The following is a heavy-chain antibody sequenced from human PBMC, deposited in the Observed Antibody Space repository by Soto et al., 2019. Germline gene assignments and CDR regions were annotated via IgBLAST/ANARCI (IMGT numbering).Heavy chain of an antibody. CDR2: IKQDGSEK. CDR3: ARDRLIAVAGTPPDY. V-gene: IGHV3-7*05. J-gene: IGHJ4*02. Sequence: EVQLVESGGGLVQPGGSLRLSCAASGFTFSSYWMSWVRQAPGKGLEWVDNIKQDGSEKYYVDSVKGRFTISRDNAKNSLYLQMNSLRAEDTAVYYCARDRLIAVAGTPPDYWGQGTLVTVSS. CDR1: GFTFSSYW. D-gene: IGHD6-19*01.